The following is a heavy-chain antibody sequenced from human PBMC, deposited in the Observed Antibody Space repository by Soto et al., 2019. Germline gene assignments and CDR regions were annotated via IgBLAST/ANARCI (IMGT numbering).Heavy chain of an antibody. CDR2: IYYSGST. D-gene: IGHD4-17*01. CDR3: ARAYGDYVFDF. Sequence: SETLSLTCTVSGGSISSYYWSWIRQPPGKGPEWIGYIYYSGSTNYNPSLKSRVTISVDTSKNHFSLKLSSVTATDTAVYYCARAYGDYVFDFWGQGTLVTVSS. J-gene: IGHJ4*02. CDR1: GGSISSYY. V-gene: IGHV4-59*01.